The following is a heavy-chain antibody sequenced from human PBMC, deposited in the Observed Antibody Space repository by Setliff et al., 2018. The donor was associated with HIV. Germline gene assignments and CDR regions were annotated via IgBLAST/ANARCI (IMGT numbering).Heavy chain of an antibody. V-gene: IGHV3-11*04. CDR2: ISSTGGTI. Sequence: LRLSCAASGFTFSDYYMSWIRQAPGKGLEWVSYISSTGGTIYYADSVKGRFTISRDNAKNSLYLQMNSLRAEDTAVYYCARAPYYYNFWSGYYTGSIDYWGQGTLVTVSS. CDR3: ARAPYYYNFWSGYYTGSIDY. CDR1: GFTFSDYY. J-gene: IGHJ4*02. D-gene: IGHD3-3*01.